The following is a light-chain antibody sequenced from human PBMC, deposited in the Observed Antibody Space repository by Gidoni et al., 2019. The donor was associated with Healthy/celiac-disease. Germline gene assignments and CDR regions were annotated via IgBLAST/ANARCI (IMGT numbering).Light chain of an antibody. CDR2: DDS. CDR1: NIGSKS. V-gene: IGLV3-21*02. CDR3: QVWDSSAEL. J-gene: IGLJ3*02. Sequence: SYVLTPPPSVPVAPGQTARITWGGNNIGSKSVHWYQQNPGQAPVLVVYDDSDRPSGSPERFSGSNSVNSATLTISRVEAGDEADYYCQVWDSSAELFGGGTKLTVL.